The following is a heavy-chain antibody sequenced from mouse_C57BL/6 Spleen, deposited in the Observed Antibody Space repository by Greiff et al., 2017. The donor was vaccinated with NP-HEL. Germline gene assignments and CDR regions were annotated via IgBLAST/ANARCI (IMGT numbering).Heavy chain of an antibody. Sequence: QVQLQQPGTELVKPGASVKLFCKASGYTFTSYWMHWVKQRPGQGLEWIGNINPSNGGTNYNEKFKSKATLTVDKSSSTAYMQLSSLTSEDSAVYYCARDGGPRYGNYVRYFDVWGTGTTVTVSS. J-gene: IGHJ1*03. V-gene: IGHV1-53*01. CDR1: GYTFTSYW. CDR3: ARDGGPRYGNYVRYFDV. CDR2: INPSNGGT. D-gene: IGHD2-1*01.